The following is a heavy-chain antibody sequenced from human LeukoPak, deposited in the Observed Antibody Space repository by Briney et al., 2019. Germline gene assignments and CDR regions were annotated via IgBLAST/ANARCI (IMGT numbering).Heavy chain of an antibody. D-gene: IGHD6-13*01. CDR2: ISGGGGST. J-gene: IGHJ4*02. CDR3: VNLYSGNY. CDR1: GFPLSSYA. V-gene: IGHV3-23*01. Sequence: GGSLRLSCAASGFPLSSYAMSWVRQAPGKGLEWVSGISGGGGSTFYADSVKGRFTISRDNSKNTLYLQMNSLRAEDTAVYYCVNLYSGNYWGQGTLVTVSS.